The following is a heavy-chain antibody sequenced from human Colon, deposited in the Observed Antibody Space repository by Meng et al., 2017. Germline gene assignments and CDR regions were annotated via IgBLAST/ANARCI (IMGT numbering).Heavy chain of an antibody. CDR3: ARHGGWHFDY. CDR1: GVSISSSNY. CDR2: IYISGSP. Sequence: LQEWGPGLVEPSGTLSLTCAVSGVSISSSNYGSWVRQPPGKGLEWIGQIYISGSPSYNPSLESRVTISVDKSKNQLSLRLTSVTAADTAIYYCARHGGWHFDYWGQGTLVTASS. D-gene: IGHD6-19*01. J-gene: IGHJ4*02. V-gene: IGHV4-4*02.